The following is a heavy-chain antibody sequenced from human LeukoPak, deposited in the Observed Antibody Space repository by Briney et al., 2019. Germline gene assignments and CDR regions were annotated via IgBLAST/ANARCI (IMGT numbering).Heavy chain of an antibody. V-gene: IGHV4-34*01. CDR1: GGSFSGYY. J-gene: IGHJ4*02. Sequence: SETLSLTCAVCGGSFSGYYWSWIRQPPGKGLEWIGEINHSGSTNYNPSLKSRVTISVDTSKNQFSLKLSSVTAADTAVYYCARRSSGYYLAYYFDYWGQGTLVTVSS. CDR3: ARRSSGYYLAYYFDY. CDR2: INHSGST. D-gene: IGHD3-22*01.